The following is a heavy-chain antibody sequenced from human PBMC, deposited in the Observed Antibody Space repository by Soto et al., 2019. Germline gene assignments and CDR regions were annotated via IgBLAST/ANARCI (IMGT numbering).Heavy chain of an antibody. CDR1: GGTFNTYA. D-gene: IGHD3-10*01. CDR3: AREVQVHTPAFVY. J-gene: IGHJ4*02. V-gene: IGHV1-69*19. CDR2: ISPMFGAA. Sequence: QVQLVQSGAEMKKPGSSVKVSCQSSGGTFNTYAMNWVRQAPGQGPEWMGDISPMFGAANYAPKFQGRVTIPADESTGTSYMQLSSLMSEDTALYFCAREVQVHTPAFVYWGQGTLVTVSS.